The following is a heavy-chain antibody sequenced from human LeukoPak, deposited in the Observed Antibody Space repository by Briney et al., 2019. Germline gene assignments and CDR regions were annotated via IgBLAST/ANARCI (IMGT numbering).Heavy chain of an antibody. D-gene: IGHD6-13*01. J-gene: IGHJ4*02. CDR1: GGSISSKTYY. CDR3: TGPGYSSNWYNFDN. CDR2: IYYSGST. V-gene: IGHV4-39*07. Sequence: PSETLSLTCTVSGGSISSKTYYWGWIRQPPGKGLEWIGSIYYSGSTYYNPSLKSRVTISVDTSKNQFSLKVSSVTAADTAVYYCTGPGYSSNWYNFDNWGQGTLVTVSS.